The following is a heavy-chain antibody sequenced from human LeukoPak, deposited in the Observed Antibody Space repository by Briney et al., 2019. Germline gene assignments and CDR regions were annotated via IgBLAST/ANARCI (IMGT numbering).Heavy chain of an antibody. CDR1: GGSVSSGSYY. D-gene: IGHD2-2*01. CDR2: IYYSGST. Sequence: SETLSLTCTVSGGSVSSGSYYWSWIRQPPGKGLEWIGYIYYSGSTNYNPSLKSRVTISVDTSKNQFSLKLSSVTAADTAVYYCARGPVVPAATGRFDPWGQGTLVTVSS. CDR3: ARGPVVPAATGRFDP. V-gene: IGHV4-61*01. J-gene: IGHJ5*02.